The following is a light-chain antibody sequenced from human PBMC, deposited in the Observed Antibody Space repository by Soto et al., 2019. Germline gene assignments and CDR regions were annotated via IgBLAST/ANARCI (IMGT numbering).Light chain of an antibody. CDR1: SSDVGGYDY. CDR3: SSYSLSTAYL. Sequence: QSVLTQPASVSGSPGQSITISCTGTSSDVGGYDYVSWYQIHPGKAPKLMVFEVSNRPSGVSYRFSGSKCGNTASLTISGLQAEDEADYFCSSYSLSTAYLFGTGTKVTVL. CDR2: EVS. V-gene: IGLV2-14*01. J-gene: IGLJ1*01.